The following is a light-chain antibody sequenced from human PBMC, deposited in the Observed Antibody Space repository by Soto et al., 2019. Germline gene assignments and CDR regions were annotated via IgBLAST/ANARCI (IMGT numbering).Light chain of an antibody. J-gene: IGKJ2*01. CDR2: DAS. CDR3: QQRSNWPPYT. V-gene: IGKV3-11*01. CDR1: QSVSSY. Sequence: IVLTQSPATLSLSPGERATLSCRASQSVSSYLAWYQQKPGQAPRLLIYDASNRATGIPARFSGSGSGTDFTHTISSLEPEDFAVYYCQQRSNWPPYTFGQGTKLEIK.